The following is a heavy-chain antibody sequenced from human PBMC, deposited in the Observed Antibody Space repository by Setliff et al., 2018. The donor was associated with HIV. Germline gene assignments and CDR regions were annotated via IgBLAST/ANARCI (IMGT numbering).Heavy chain of an antibody. J-gene: IGHJ6*03. D-gene: IGHD6-6*01. CDR2: IDYSGSS. CDR1: GGSLWGYY. CDR3: ARLGEIADRPGYYMDV. Sequence: PSETLSLTCAVYGGSLWGYYWTWIRQPPGEGLEWIGEIDYSGSSSSNPSLKSRVTISVDTSRNQFSLKIFSVTAADTAIYYCARLGEIADRPGYYMDVWSNGTTVTVSS. V-gene: IGHV4-34*01.